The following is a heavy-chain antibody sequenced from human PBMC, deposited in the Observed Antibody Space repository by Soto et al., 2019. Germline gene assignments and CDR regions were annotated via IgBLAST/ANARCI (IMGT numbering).Heavy chain of an antibody. V-gene: IGHV1-2*02. CDR3: ATGTNGTTGWYHP. J-gene: IGHJ5*02. D-gene: IGHD1-1*01. Sequence: QVQLVQSGTEVKKPGASVTVSCKSSGYTFTDFYLHWLRQAPGQGLEWVGWINPKTGDTKSSQKFQGRVTMSRDTSVSTASIDLTSLTSDDTAMYYCATGTNGTTGWYHPWGHGTRVNVSS. CDR2: INPKTGDT. CDR1: GYTFTDFY.